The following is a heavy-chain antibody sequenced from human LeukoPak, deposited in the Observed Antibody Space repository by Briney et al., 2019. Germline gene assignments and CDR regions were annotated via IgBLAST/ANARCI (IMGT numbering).Heavy chain of an antibody. D-gene: IGHD3-3*01. CDR3: ARGTYYDFWSGYPAYFDY. V-gene: IGHV3-53*01. CDR1: GFTVSSNY. J-gene: IGHJ4*02. CDR2: IYSGGST. Sequence: GGSLRLSGAASGFTVSSNYMSWVRQAPGKGLEWVSVIYSGGSTYYADSVKGRFTISRDNSKNTLYLQMNSLRAEDTAVYYCARGTYYDFWSGYPAYFDYWGQGTLVTVSS.